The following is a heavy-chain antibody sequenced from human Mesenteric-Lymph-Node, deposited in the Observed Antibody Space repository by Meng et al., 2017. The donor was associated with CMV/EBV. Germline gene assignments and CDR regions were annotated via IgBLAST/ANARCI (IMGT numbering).Heavy chain of an antibody. CDR1: GGSISSYY. V-gene: IGHV4-59*01. Sequence: SETLSLTCTVSGGSISSYYWSWIRQPPGKGLEWIGYIYYSGSTNYNPSLKSRLTISVDTSKNHFSLQLSSVTAADTAVYYCARDRGLDYGGNSDFFEYWGQGALVTVSS. CDR3: ARDRGLDYGGNSDFFEY. D-gene: IGHD4-23*01. CDR2: IYYSGST. J-gene: IGHJ4*02.